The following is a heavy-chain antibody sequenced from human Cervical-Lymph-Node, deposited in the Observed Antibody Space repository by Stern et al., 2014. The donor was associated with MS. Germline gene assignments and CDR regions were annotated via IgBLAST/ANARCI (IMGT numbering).Heavy chain of an antibody. CDR3: AKHGNYYDPPEAFDP. CDR2: IYYSGST. CDR1: GGSISSSPYY. J-gene: IGHJ5*02. D-gene: IGHD3-22*01. Sequence: QVQLQESGPGLVKPSETLSLTCTVSGGSISSSPYYWGWIRQPPGNGLEWIGSIYYSGSTYYNMSLKSRVTISVDTSKTQFSLKLRSVTAADTAMYYCAKHGNYYDPPEAFDPWGQGTLVTVSS. V-gene: IGHV4-39*01.